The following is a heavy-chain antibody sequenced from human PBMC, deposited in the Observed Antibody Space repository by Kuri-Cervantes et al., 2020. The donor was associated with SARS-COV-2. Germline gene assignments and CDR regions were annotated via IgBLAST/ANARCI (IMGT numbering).Heavy chain of an antibody. CDR1: GFTFSSYA. CDR3: ARETNDFWSGYYPAVKGWFDP. CDR2: ISSSSSTI. V-gene: IGHV3-48*01. Sequence: GGSLRLSCAASGFTFSSYAMHWVRQAPGKGLEWVSYISSSSSTIYYADSVKGRFTISRDNAKNSLYLQMNSLRAEDTAVYYCARETNDFWSGYYPAVKGWFDPWGQGTLVTVSS. J-gene: IGHJ5*02. D-gene: IGHD3-3*01.